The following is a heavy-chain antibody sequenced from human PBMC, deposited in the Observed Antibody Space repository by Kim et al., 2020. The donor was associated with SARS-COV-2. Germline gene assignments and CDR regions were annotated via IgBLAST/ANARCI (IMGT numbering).Heavy chain of an antibody. V-gene: IGHV5-51*01. J-gene: IGHJ4*02. CDR2: IYPGDSDT. CDR1: GYSFTSYW. Sequence: GESLKMSCKGSGYSFTSYWIGWVRQMPGKGLEWMGIIYPGDSDTRYSPSFQGQVTISADKSISTAYLQWSSLKASDTAMYYCATRGGYYDSSGYYRGVDYWGQGTLVTVSS. CDR3: ATRGGYYDSSGYYRGVDY. D-gene: IGHD3-22*01.